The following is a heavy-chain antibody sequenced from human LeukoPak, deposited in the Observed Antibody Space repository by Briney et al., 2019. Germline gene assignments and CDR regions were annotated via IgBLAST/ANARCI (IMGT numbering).Heavy chain of an antibody. J-gene: IGHJ4*02. CDR3: ATPRSTSRGYYFDY. V-gene: IGHV3-74*01. CDR2: INSDGSST. D-gene: IGHD2-2*01. Sequence: GGSLRLSCAASGFTFSSYWMHWVRQAPGKGLVWVSRINSDGSSTSYADSVKGRFTISRDNAKNTLYLQMNSLRAEDTAVYYCATPRSTSRGYYFDYWGQGTLVTVSS. CDR1: GFTFSSYW.